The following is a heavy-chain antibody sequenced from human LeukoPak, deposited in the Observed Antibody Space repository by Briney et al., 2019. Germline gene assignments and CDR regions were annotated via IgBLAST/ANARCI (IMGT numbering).Heavy chain of an antibody. J-gene: IGHJ4*02. CDR1: GGSFSGYY. CDR2: INHSGST. V-gene: IGHV4-34*01. CDR3: ARAYCSSTSCYKRRVIDYFDY. Sequence: SETLSLTCAVYGGSFSGYYWSWIRQPPGKGLEWIGEINHSGSTNYNPSLKSRVTISVDTSKHQFSLKLSSVTAADTAVYYCARAYCSSTSCYKRRVIDYFDYWGQGTLVTVSS. D-gene: IGHD2-2*02.